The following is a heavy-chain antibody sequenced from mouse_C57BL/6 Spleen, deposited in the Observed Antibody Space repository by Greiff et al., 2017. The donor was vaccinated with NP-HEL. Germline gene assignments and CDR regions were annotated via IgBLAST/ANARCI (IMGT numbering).Heavy chain of an antibody. CDR3: ARDDRANAMDY. CDR2: INYDGSST. CDR1: GFTFSDYY. Sequence: DVQLQESEGGLVQPGSSMKLSCTASGFTFSDYYMAWVRQVPEKGLEWVANINYDGSSTYYLDSLKSRFIISRDNAKNILYLQMSSLKSEDTATYYCARDDRANAMDYWGQGTSVTVSS. J-gene: IGHJ4*01. D-gene: IGHD3-2*01. V-gene: IGHV5-16*01.